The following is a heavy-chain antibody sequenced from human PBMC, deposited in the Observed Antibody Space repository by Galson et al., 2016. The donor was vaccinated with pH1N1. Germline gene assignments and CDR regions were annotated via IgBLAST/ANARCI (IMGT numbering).Heavy chain of an antibody. V-gene: IGHV3-23*01. D-gene: IGHD2-21*01. J-gene: IGHJ4*02. CDR1: GFTFNNYA. CDR2: IEDGGGGT. CDR3: AKADHIWASYFDY. Sequence: SLRLSCAASGFTFNNYAMSWVRQAPGKGLEWVSGIEDGGGGTEYADSVKGRFTISRDNSKNTLSLHMNSLRAEDTAVYFCAKADHIWASYFDYWGQGTLVTVSS.